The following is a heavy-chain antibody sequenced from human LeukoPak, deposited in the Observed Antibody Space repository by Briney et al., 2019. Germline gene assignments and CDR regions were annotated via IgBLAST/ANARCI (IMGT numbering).Heavy chain of an antibody. CDR2: IYYSGST. D-gene: IGHD6-19*01. V-gene: IGHV4-59*12. CDR1: GGSISHYF. CDR3: ARGLESGWYGGRYYYYGMDV. Sequence: SETLSLTCTVSGGSISHYFWSWIRQPPGKALEWIGYIYYSGSTNYNPSLKSRVTISVDTSKNQFSLKLSSVTAEDTAVYYCARGLESGWYGGRYYYYGMDVWGQGTTVTVSS. J-gene: IGHJ6*02.